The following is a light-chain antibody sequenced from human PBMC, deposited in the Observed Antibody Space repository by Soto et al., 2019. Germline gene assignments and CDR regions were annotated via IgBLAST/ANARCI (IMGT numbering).Light chain of an antibody. CDR3: QQYNNWPPLT. Sequence: EIVMTQSPATLSVSPGVRATLSCRASQSVSSNLAWYQQKPGQAPRLLIYGASTRATGIPARFSGSGSGTDFTLTISSLQSEDLAVYHCQQYNNWPPLTFGGGTKVEIK. CDR1: QSVSSN. J-gene: IGKJ4*01. CDR2: GAS. V-gene: IGKV3-15*01.